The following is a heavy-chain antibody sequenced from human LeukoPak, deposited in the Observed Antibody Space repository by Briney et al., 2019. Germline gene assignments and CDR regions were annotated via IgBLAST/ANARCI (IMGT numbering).Heavy chain of an antibody. V-gene: IGHV1-69*05. CDR2: IIPIFGTA. Sequence: GASLKVSCKASGGTFSSYAISWVRQAPGQGLEWMGGIIPIFGTANYAQKFQGRVTITTDESTSTAYMELSSLRSEDTAVYYCASTWKNYYDSSGYGTFDYWGQGTLVTVSS. D-gene: IGHD3-22*01. J-gene: IGHJ4*02. CDR3: ASTWKNYYDSSGYGTFDY. CDR1: GGTFSSYA.